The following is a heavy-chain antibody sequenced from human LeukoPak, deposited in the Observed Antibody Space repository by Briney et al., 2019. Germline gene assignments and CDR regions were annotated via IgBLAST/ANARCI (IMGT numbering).Heavy chain of an antibody. CDR3: ARGTYYYGSGSYPYDY. D-gene: IGHD3-10*01. V-gene: IGHV3-48*03. CDR2: ITSSGSTT. J-gene: IGHJ4*02. Sequence: GGSLRLSCAASGFTFSSYEMNWVRQAPRKGLEWVSYITSSGSTTYYTHSVKGRFTISRDNAKNTLYLQMNSLRAEDTAVYYCARGTYYYGSGSYPYDYWGQGTLVTVSS. CDR1: GFTFSSYE.